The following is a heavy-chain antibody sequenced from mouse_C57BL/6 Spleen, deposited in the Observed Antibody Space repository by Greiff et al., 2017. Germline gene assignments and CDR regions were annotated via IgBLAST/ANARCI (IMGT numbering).Heavy chain of an antibody. Sequence: EVKLQESGPELVKPGASVKMSCKASGYTFTDYNMHWVKQSHGKSLEWIGYINPNNGGTSYNQKFKGKATLTVNKSSSTAYMELRSLTSEDSAVYYCARGGSSSYWYFDVWGTGTTVTVSS. D-gene: IGHD1-1*01. CDR1: GYTFTDYN. CDR3: ARGGSSSYWYFDV. J-gene: IGHJ1*03. CDR2: INPNNGGT. V-gene: IGHV1-22*01.